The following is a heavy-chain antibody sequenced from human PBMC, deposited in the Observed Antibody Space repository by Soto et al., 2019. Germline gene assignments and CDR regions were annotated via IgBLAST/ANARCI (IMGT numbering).Heavy chain of an antibody. CDR3: AKPASYYGSGSYYFDY. D-gene: IGHD3-10*01. J-gene: IGHJ4*02. CDR1: GFTFSSYG. V-gene: IGHV3-30*18. CDR2: ISYDGSNK. Sequence: QVQLVESGGGVVQPGRSLRLSCAASGFTFSSYGMHWVRQAPGKGLEWVAVISYDGSNKYYADSVKGRFTISRDNSKNAMYMQTNNLRAENTVVYYWAKPASYYGSGSYYFDYWGQGTLVTVSS.